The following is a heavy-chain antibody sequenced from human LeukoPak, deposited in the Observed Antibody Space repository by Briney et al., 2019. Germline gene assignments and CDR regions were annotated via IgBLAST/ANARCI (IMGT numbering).Heavy chain of an antibody. CDR1: DGSISSYY. CDR2: IYYNGST. D-gene: IGHD6-19*01. J-gene: IGHJ2*01. Sequence: SETLSLTCSVSDGSISSYYWSWIRQPPGKGLEWIGFIYYNGSTNYNPSLKSRVTISVDASKNQFSLKLSSVTAADTAVYYCARVRWEWLPQVGYFDLWGRGTLVTVSS. V-gene: IGHV4-59*01. CDR3: ARVRWEWLPQVGYFDL.